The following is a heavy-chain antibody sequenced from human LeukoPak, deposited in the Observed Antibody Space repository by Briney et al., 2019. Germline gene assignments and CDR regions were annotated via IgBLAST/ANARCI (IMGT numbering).Heavy chain of an antibody. Sequence: GGSLRLSCATSGFTFSSYWMNWVRQAPGKGLEWVANIKQDGSEKHYVDSVKGRFTISRDNAKNSLYLQMNSLRAEDTAVYYCARDAFSYYYYYMDVWGKGTTVAVSS. J-gene: IGHJ6*03. V-gene: IGHV3-7*01. CDR2: IKQDGSEK. CDR3: ARDAFSYYYYYMDV. CDR1: GFTFSSYW.